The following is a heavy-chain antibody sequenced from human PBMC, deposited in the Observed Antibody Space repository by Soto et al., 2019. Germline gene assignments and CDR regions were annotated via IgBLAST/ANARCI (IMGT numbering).Heavy chain of an antibody. Sequence: EVQLVESGGGLVQPGGSLRLSCAASGFTFSSYWMSWVRQAPGKGLEWVANIKQDGSEKYYVDSMKGRFTISRDNAKNSLYLQMNSLRAEDTAVYYCARGSSSSWYYFDYWGQGTLVTVSS. CDR2: IKQDGSEK. D-gene: IGHD6-13*01. V-gene: IGHV3-7*01. J-gene: IGHJ4*02. CDR3: ARGSSSSWYYFDY. CDR1: GFTFSSYW.